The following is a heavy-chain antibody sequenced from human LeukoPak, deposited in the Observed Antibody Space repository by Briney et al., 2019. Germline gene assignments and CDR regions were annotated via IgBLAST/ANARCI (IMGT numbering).Heavy chain of an antibody. V-gene: IGHV4-39*07. CDR3: AREGGYGDYVSYYYGMDV. D-gene: IGHD4-17*01. Sequence: PSETLSLTCTVSGGSISSNDDYWGWIRQPPGKGLEWIGTMYFTGTTYYDPSLKSRVSISVDTSKSQFSLRLNSVTATDTAVYYCAREGGYGDYVSYYYGMDVWGQGTTVTVSS. J-gene: IGHJ6*02. CDR1: GGSISSNDDY. CDR2: MYFTGTT.